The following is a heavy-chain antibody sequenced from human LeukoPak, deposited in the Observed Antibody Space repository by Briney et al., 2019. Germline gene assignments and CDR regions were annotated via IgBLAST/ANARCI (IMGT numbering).Heavy chain of an antibody. V-gene: IGHV4-59*08. CDR2: IYYSGST. CDR3: ARLPVLSSGYSYGMDV. J-gene: IGHJ6*02. CDR1: GGSISSYY. D-gene: IGHD3-22*01. Sequence: SETLSLTCTVSGGSISSYYWSWIRQPPGKGLEWIGYIYYSGSTNYNPSLKSRVTISVDTSKNKFSLKLSSVTAADTAVYYCARLPVLSSGYSYGMDVWGQGTTVTVSS.